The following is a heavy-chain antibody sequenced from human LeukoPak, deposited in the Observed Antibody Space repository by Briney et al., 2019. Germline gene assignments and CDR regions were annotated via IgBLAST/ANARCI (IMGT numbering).Heavy chain of an antibody. CDR2: IGSVGDST. CDR1: GFNFRDAA. CDR3: AKDIQLST. D-gene: IGHD5-24*01. V-gene: IGHV3-23*01. J-gene: IGHJ3*01. Sequence: GGSLRLSCAASGFNFRDAAMTWVRQAPGKGLEWVSLIGSVGDSTYYADSVKGRFTVSRDNSENTLSLQMNSLRVEDTAIYYCAKDIQLSTWGLGTMVTVSS.